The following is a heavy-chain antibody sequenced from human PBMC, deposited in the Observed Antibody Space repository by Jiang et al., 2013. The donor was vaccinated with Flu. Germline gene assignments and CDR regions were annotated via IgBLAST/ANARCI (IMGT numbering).Heavy chain of an antibody. CDR1: GYSFTSYW. CDR3: ARLGYYDFWSGYSRGDYFDY. CDR2: IYPGDSDT. V-gene: IGHV5-51*03. D-gene: IGHD3-3*01. Sequence: QLVESGAEVKKPGESLKISCKGSGYSFTSYWIGWVRQMPGKGLEWMGIIYPGDSDTRYSPSFQGQVTISADKSISTAYLQWSSLKASDTAMYYCARLGYYDFWSGYSRGDYFDYWGQGTLVTVSS. J-gene: IGHJ4*02.